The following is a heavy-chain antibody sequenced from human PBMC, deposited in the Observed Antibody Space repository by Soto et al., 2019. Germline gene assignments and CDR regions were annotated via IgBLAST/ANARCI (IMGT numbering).Heavy chain of an antibody. CDR2: ISWNSGSI. CDR1: GFTFDDYA. Sequence: GGSLRLSCAASGFTFDDYAMHWVRQAPGKGLEWVSGISWNSGSIGYADSVKGRFTISRDNAKNSLYLQMNSLRAEDTALYYWAKDKGWLGELLPYYFDYGGQETLVTVSS. V-gene: IGHV3-9*01. J-gene: IGHJ4*02. CDR3: AKDKGWLGELLPYYFDY. D-gene: IGHD3-10*01.